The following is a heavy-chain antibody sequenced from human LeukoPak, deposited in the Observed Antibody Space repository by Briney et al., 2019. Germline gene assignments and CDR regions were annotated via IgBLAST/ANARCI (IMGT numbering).Heavy chain of an antibody. V-gene: IGHV1-18*01. J-gene: IGHJ5*02. D-gene: IGHD6-6*01. CDR2: ITAYNVNT. CDR3: ARHGAKYSSSFWFDP. Sequence: ASVKVSCKASGYTFTNYGISWVRQAPGQGLEWMGWITAYNVNTNYAQKFQGRVTMTTDTSTSTAYMELRSLRSDDAAVYYCARHGAKYSSSFWFDPWGQGTLVIVSS. CDR1: GYTFTNYG.